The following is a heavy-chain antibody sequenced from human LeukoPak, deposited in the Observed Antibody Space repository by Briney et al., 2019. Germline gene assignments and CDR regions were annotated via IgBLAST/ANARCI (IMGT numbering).Heavy chain of an antibody. J-gene: IGHJ3*02. CDR3: AREFVAFDAFDI. CDR1: EYTFTSYY. CDR2: INPSGGST. D-gene: IGHD2-21*01. Sequence: ASVKVSCKASEYTFTSYYMHWVRQAPGQGLEWMGIINPSGGSTSYAQKFQGRVTMTRDTSTSTVYMELSSLRSEDTAVYYCAREFVAFDAFDIWGQGTMVTVSS. V-gene: IGHV1-46*01.